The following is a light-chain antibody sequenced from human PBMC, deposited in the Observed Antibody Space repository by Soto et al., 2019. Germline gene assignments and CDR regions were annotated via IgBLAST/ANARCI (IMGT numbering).Light chain of an antibody. V-gene: IGKV3D-15*01. J-gene: IGKJ5*01. CDR3: QQYTQWPIT. Sequence: EIVMTQSPATLSVSPGERATLACRASQSISSNLAWYRQKPGQAPRLLMFRTSSRATGIPARFSGSGAGTDCTRTISSLQSEDVEVDYCQQYTQWPITFGQGTRLEIK. CDR2: RTS. CDR1: QSISSN.